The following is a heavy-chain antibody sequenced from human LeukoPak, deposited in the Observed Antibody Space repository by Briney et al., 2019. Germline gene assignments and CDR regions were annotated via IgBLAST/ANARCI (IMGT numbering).Heavy chain of an antibody. CDR3: ARDRDANWGGWDY. D-gene: IGHD7-27*01. CDR2: ISPSGGST. V-gene: IGHV1-46*01. CDR1: GYTFTSYY. J-gene: IGHJ4*02. Sequence: GASVKVSCKASGYTFTSYYMHWVRQAPGQGLEWIGIISPSGGSTSYAQKFQGRVTMTRDMSTSTVYMELSSLRSEDTAVYYCARDRDANWGGWDYWGQRTQVTVSS.